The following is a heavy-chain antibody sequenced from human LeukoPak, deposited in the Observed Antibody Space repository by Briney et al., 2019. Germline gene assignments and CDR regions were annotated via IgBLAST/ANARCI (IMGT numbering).Heavy chain of an antibody. CDR1: GYTFTSYY. CDR3: ARGLVGLPPHPFDS. Sequence: ASVKVSCKASGYTFTSYYMHWVRQAPGQGLEWMGWINPDSGGTNYAQKFQGRVTMTRDTSISTAYMELTRLTSDDTAVYYCARGLVGLPPHPFDSWGQGTLVTVSS. CDR2: INPDSGGT. D-gene: IGHD3/OR15-3a*01. J-gene: IGHJ4*02. V-gene: IGHV1-2*02.